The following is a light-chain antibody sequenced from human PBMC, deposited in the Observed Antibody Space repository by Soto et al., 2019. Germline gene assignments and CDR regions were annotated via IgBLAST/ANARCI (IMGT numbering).Light chain of an antibody. CDR3: HAWDSSTAFYV. CDR1: KLGDKY. V-gene: IGLV3-1*01. J-gene: IGLJ1*01. Sequence: SYELTQPPSVSVSQGKTASITCFGDKLGDKYACWYQQKPGQSPVLVIYQDSKRPSGIPERFSGSNSGNTATLTIRGTQAMDEADYYCHAWDSSTAFYVFGTGTKVTVL. CDR2: QDS.